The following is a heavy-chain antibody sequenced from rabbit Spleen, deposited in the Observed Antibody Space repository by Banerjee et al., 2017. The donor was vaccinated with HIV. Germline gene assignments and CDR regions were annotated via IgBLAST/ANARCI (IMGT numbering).Heavy chain of an antibody. V-gene: IGHV1S45*01. CDR1: GFTFNGGYW. CDR3: ARSNVALTTQCDL. D-gene: IGHD4-1*01. J-gene: IGHJ4*01. Sequence: EEAGGDLVKPGASLTLTCTASGFTFNGGYWICWVRQAPGKGPEWIACIGTASGSAYYASWVNGRFTISKTSSTTVSLQMTSLTAADTATYFCARSNVALTTQCDLWGPGTLVTVS. CDR2: IGTASGSA.